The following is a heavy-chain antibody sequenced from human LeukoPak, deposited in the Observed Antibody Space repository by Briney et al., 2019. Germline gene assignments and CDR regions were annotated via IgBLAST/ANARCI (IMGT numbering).Heavy chain of an antibody. CDR2: FSSTGRT. D-gene: IGHD1-26*01. CDR1: GGSITSNSYF. CDR3: AVKSGVSYYFDY. Sequence: SETLSLTCSVSGGSITSNSYFWGWIRQPPGKGLEWIGSFSSTGRTYYNPSLKSRVTISVDTSKNQFSLKLSSVTAADTAVYYCAVKSGVSYYFDYWGQGTLVTVSS. J-gene: IGHJ4*02. V-gene: IGHV4-39*07.